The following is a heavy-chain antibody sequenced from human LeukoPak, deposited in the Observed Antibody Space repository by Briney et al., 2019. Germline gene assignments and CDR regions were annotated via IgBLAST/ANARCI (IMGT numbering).Heavy chain of an antibody. J-gene: IGHJ4*02. D-gene: IGHD3-10*01. CDR3: ARSTQSGGVSH. V-gene: IGHV5-51*01. Sequence: GESLKISCKGSGYSFTSYWIGWVRQMPGKGLEWMGIIYPDDSDIRYSPSFQGQVTISADKSINTAYVQWNTLKASDTAMYYCARSTQSGGVSHWGQGTLITVSS. CDR2: IYPDDSDI. CDR1: GYSFTSYW.